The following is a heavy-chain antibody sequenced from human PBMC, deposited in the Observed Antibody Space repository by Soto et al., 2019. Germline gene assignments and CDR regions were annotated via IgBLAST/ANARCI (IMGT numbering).Heavy chain of an antibody. CDR2: ISSSSSTI. CDR3: ARAPRGYDSSGDDAFDI. J-gene: IGHJ3*02. Sequence: PGGSLRLSCAASGFTFSSYSMNWVRQAPGKGLEWVSYISSSSSTIYYADSVKGRFTISRDNAKNSLYLQMNSLRDEDTAVYYCARAPRGYDSSGDDAFDIWGQGTMVTVSS. CDR1: GFTFSSYS. V-gene: IGHV3-48*02. D-gene: IGHD3-22*01.